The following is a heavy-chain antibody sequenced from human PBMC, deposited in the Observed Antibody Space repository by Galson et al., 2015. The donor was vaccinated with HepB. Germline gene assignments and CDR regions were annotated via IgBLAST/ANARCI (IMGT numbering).Heavy chain of an antibody. V-gene: IGHV3-33*01. CDR3: ARERAGGRIDAFDI. J-gene: IGHJ3*02. Sequence: LRLSCAASGFTFSSYGMHWVRQAPGKGLEWVAVIWYDGSNKYYADSVKGRFTISRDNSKNTLYLQMNSLRAEDTAVYYCARERAGGRIDAFDIWGQGTMVTVSS. CDR1: GFTFSSYG. D-gene: IGHD3-16*01. CDR2: IWYDGSNK.